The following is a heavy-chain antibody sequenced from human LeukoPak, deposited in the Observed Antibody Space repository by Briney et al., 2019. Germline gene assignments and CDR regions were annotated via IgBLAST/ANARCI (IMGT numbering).Heavy chain of an antibody. CDR3: ARSRWLHEALDY. D-gene: IGHD5-24*01. J-gene: IGHJ4*02. CDR2: IHYSGTT. CDR1: GGSISGYY. V-gene: IGHV4-59*08. Sequence: PSETLSLTCTVSGGSISGYYWSWFRQPPGKEVEWIGYIHYSGTTNYNPSLRSRVTISVDTSKNHSSLKLSSVTAADTAVYYCARSRWLHEALDYWGQGTLVTVSS.